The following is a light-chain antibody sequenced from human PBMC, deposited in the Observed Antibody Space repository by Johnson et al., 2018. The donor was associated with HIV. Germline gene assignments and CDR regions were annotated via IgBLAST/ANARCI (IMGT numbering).Light chain of an antibody. CDR3: GTWDSSLSAFYV. CDR2: KDN. J-gene: IGLJ1*01. V-gene: IGLV1-51*02. Sequence: QSVLTQPPSVSAAPGQKVTISCSGSSSTIGNNFVSWYQVLPGTAPKLLIYKDNKRPSGIPDRFSGSKSGTSATLGITGLQTGDEADYYCGTWDSSLSAFYVFGTGTKVTVL. CDR1: SSTIGNNF.